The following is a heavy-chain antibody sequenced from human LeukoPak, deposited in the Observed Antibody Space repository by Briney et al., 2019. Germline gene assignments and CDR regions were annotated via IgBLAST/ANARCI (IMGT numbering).Heavy chain of an antibody. J-gene: IGHJ4*02. V-gene: IGHV1-2*02. CDR3: ARDRGYYYDSSGYYSIDY. Sequence: ASVKVSCKASGYTFTGYYMHWVRQAPGQGLEWMGWINPNSGGTNYAQKFQGRVTMTRDTSISTAYMELSRLRSDDTAVYYCARDRGYYYDSSGYYSIDYWGQGTLATVSS. D-gene: IGHD3-22*01. CDR1: GYTFTGYY. CDR2: INPNSGGT.